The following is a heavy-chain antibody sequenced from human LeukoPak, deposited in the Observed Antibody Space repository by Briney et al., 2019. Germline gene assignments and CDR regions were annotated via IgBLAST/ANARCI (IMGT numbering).Heavy chain of an antibody. CDR1: GFTFSSYG. V-gene: IGHV3-30*02. D-gene: IGHD1-14*01. CDR2: IRYDGSNK. CDR3: AKGPVTEAYYYYYMDV. Sequence: PGGSLRLSCAASGFTFSSYGMHWVRQAPGKGLEWVAFIRYDGSNKYYADSVKGRFTISRDNSKNKLYLQMNSLRAEDTAVYYCAKGPVTEAYYYYYMDVWGKGTTVTISS. J-gene: IGHJ6*03.